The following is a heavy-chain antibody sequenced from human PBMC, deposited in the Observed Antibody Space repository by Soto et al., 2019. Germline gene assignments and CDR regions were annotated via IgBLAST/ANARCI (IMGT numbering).Heavy chain of an antibody. D-gene: IGHD2-2*01. CDR2: MNTNSGNT. CDR1: GYTFTSYD. J-gene: IGHJ4*02. V-gene: IGHV1-8*01. Sequence: QVQLVQSGAEVKKPGASVKVSCKASGYTFTSYDINWVRQATGQGLEWMGWMNTNSGNTGYAQKFQGRVTMTRNTSISTAYMELSSLRSEDTAVYYCARGSRGYQADPTYYFDYWGQGTLVTVSS. CDR3: ARGSRGYQADPTYYFDY.